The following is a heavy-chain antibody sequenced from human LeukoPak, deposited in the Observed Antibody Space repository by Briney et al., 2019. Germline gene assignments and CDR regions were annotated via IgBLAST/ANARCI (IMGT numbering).Heavy chain of an antibody. CDR1: GFTLSNYW. Sequence: GGSLRLSCVASGFTLSNYWMSWVRQAPGKGLEWVANIKQDGSEKYYADSVTGRFTISRDNAKNSLDLQMNSLRVEDTALYYCVRWATSFDLWGQGALVTVSS. CDR2: IKQDGSEK. D-gene: IGHD5-12*01. CDR3: VRWATSFDL. J-gene: IGHJ4*02. V-gene: IGHV3-7*01.